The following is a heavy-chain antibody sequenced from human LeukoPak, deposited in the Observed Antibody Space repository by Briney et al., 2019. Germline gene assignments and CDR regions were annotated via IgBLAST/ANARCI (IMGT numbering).Heavy chain of an antibody. D-gene: IGHD6-19*01. CDR1: GFTFSNYV. Sequence: GGSLRLSCAASGFTFSNYVMSWVRQAPGKGLEWVSAISGSGGSTHYADSVKGRFTISRDNSKNTLYLQMNSLRAEDTAVYYCAKDGRIAVAGTLGGDWFDPWGQGTLVTVSS. CDR2: ISGSGGST. J-gene: IGHJ5*02. CDR3: AKDGRIAVAGTLGGDWFDP. V-gene: IGHV3-23*01.